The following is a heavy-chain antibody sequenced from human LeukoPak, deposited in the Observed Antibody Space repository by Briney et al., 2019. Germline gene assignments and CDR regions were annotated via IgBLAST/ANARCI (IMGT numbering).Heavy chain of an antibody. V-gene: IGHV4-39*01. D-gene: IGHD3-10*01. CDR3: ARRRITMVRGGPYYYMDV. CDR2: FFYSGST. CDR1: GGSISSRPYC. Sequence: SETLSLTCTVSGGSISSRPYCWGWIRQPPGKGLEWLGSFFYSGSTNYKPSLKSRVTISVDTSKNQFSLKLSSVAAADTAVYYCARRRITMVRGGPYYYMDVWGKGTTVTISS. J-gene: IGHJ6*03.